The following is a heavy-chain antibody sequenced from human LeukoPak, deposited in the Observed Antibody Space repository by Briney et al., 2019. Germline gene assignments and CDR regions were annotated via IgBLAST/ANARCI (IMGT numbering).Heavy chain of an antibody. CDR1: GYTFTSYD. CDR2: MNPNSGNT. Sequence: ASVKVSCKASGYTFTSYDINWVRQATGQGLEWMGWMNPNSGNTGYAQKFQGRVTMTRNTSISTAYMELSSLRSEDTAVYYCVRYFGDYDAFDIWGQGTMVTVSS. D-gene: IGHD4-17*01. CDR3: VRYFGDYDAFDI. V-gene: IGHV1-8*01. J-gene: IGHJ3*02.